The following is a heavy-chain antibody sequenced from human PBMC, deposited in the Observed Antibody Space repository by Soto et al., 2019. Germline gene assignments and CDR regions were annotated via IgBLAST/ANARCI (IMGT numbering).Heavy chain of an antibody. CDR2: TNPNSGNT. V-gene: IGHV1-8*01. D-gene: IGHD1-26*01. Sequence: ASVKVSCKASGYTFTSYDINWVRQATGQGLEWMGWTNPNSGNTGYAQKFQGRVTMTRNTSISTAYMELSSLRSEDTAVYYCARDVVGATTYYYYYGMDVWGQGTTVTVSS. CDR1: GYTFTSYD. J-gene: IGHJ6*02. CDR3: ARDVVGATTYYYYYGMDV.